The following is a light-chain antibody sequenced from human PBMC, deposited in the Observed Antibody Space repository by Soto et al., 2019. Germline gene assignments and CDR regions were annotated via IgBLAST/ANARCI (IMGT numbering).Light chain of an antibody. J-gene: IGKJ5*01. V-gene: IGKV1-9*01. Sequence: EIQMTQSPSSLSASVEDRFIITCRSSQSISNHLNWYQQKPGKAPKLLIYAASTLQSGVPLRFSGSGSGTSFTLTISSLQPEDFATYYCQQLLSYPITFGQGTRLEIK. CDR2: AAS. CDR1: QSISNH. CDR3: QQLLSYPIT.